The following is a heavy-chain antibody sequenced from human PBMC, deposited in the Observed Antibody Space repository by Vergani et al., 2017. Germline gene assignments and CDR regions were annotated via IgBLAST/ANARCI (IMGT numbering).Heavy chain of an antibody. Sequence: VQLLESGGGLVQPGGSLRLSCEASGFSFPGNAMSWVRQAPGKGLEWVALISNDGRHTYYADSVRGRFSISRDNSKNTLYLQMNSLRTEDTANYYCRGEMDVWGKGTTVTVSS. J-gene: IGHJ6*04. CDR3: RGEMDV. V-gene: IGHV3-30*04. CDR2: ISNDGRHT. CDR1: GFSFPGNA.